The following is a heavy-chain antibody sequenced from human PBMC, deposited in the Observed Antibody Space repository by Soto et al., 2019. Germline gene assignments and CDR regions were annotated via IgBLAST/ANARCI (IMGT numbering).Heavy chain of an antibody. CDR1: GGSFSGYY. CDR3: ARDGENCTNGVCYHAFDI. CDR2: INHSGST. V-gene: IGHV4-34*01. Sequence: SETLSLTCAVYGGSFSGYYWSWIRQPPGKGLEWIGEINHSGSTNYNPSLKSRVTISVDTSKNQFSLKLSSVTAADTAVYYCARDGENCTNGVCYHAFDIWGQGTMVTVSS. D-gene: IGHD2-8*01. J-gene: IGHJ3*02.